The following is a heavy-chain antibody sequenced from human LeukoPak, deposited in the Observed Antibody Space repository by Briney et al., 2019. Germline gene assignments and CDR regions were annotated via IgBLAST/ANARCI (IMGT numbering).Heavy chain of an antibody. CDR2: IYYSGST. J-gene: IGHJ4*02. CDR3: ASGGTAMDVFDY. Sequence: SETLSLTCTVPGGSISSDYWSWIRQPPGKGLEWIGYIYYSGSTNYNLSLKSRVTISVDPSKNQFTLKLSSVTAADTAVYYCASGGTAMDVFDYWGQGTLVTVSS. D-gene: IGHD5-18*01. CDR1: GGSISSDY. V-gene: IGHV4-59*01.